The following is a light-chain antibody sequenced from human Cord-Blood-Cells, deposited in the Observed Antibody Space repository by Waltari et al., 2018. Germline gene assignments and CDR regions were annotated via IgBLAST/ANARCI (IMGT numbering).Light chain of an antibody. J-gene: IGLJ1*01. CDR1: SSNIAAGYA. Sequence: QSVLTQPPSVSGAPGQRVTISCTGSSSNIAAGYAVHWYQQLPGTAPKLLIYGNSNRPSGVPDRFSGSKSGTSASLAITGLQAEDEADYYCQSYDSSLSGYVFGTGTKVTVL. V-gene: IGLV1-40*01. CDR3: QSYDSSLSGYV. CDR2: GNS.